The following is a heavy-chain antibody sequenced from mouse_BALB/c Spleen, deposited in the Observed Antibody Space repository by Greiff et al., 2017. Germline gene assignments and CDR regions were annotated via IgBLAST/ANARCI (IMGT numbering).Heavy chain of an antibody. D-gene: IGHD4-1*01. CDR1: GFTFSSYA. J-gene: IGHJ2*01. CDR3: ARLTGFDY. Sequence: EVQRVESGGGLVKPGGSLKLSCAASGFTFSSYAMSWVRQTPEKRLEWVASISSGGSTYYPDSVKGRFTISRDNARNILYLQMSSLRSEDTAMYYCARLTGFDYWGQGTTLTVSS. V-gene: IGHV5-6-5*01. CDR2: ISSGGST.